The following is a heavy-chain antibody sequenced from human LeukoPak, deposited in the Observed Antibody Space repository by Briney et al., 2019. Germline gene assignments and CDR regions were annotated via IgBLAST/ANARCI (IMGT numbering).Heavy chain of an antibody. J-gene: IGHJ4*02. CDR2: ISGSGGST. V-gene: IGHV3-23*01. CDR1: GFTFSSYA. CDR3: ARGRRSLDY. Sequence: GGSLRLSCAASGFTFSSYAMSWVRQAPGKGLERVSAISGSGGSTYYADSVKGRFTISRDNAKNSLFLQMDSLRAEDTALYYCARGRRSLDYWGQGTLVTVSS.